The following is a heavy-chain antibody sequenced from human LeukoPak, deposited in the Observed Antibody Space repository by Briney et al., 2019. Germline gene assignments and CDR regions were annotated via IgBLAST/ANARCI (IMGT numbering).Heavy chain of an antibody. V-gene: IGHV3-23*01. CDR3: AKDGGYSYGYFDY. Sequence: HPGGSLSLSCAASGFTFSSYAMSWVRQAPGKGLEWVSAISGSGGSTYYADSVKGRFTISRDNSKNTLYLQMNSLRAEDTAVYYCAKDGGYSYGYFDYWGLGTLVTVSS. CDR1: GFTFSSYA. J-gene: IGHJ4*02. CDR2: ISGSGGST. D-gene: IGHD5-18*01.